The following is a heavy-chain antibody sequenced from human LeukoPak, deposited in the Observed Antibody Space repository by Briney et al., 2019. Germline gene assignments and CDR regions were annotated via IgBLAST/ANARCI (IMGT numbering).Heavy chain of an antibody. CDR1: GGTFSSNA. D-gene: IGHD5-12*01. CDR2: IIPIFGTA. Sequence: SVKVSCKASGGTFSSNAISWVRQAPGQGLEWMGWIIPIFGTAYYAQKFQGRVTITADKSTSTAYMELSSLRSEDTAVYFCARSFGSGYDYYYYFMDVWGKGTTVTVSS. V-gene: IGHV1-69*06. J-gene: IGHJ6*03. CDR3: ARSFGSGYDYYYYFMDV.